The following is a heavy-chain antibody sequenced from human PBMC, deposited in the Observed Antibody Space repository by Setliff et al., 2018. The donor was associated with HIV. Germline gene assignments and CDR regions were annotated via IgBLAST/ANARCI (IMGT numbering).Heavy chain of an antibody. CDR3: ARLNSGLNAFDI. Sequence: PSETLFLTCTVSGGSISSYYWSWIRQPPGKGLEWIGYIYYSGSTNYNPSLKSRVTISVDTSKNQFSLKLSSVTAADTAVYYCARLNSGLNAFDIWGQGTMVTVSS. CDR2: IYYSGST. V-gene: IGHV4-59*08. J-gene: IGHJ3*02. D-gene: IGHD3-22*01. CDR1: GGSISSYY.